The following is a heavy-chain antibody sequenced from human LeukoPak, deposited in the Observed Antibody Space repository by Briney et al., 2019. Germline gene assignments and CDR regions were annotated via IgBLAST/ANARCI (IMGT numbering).Heavy chain of an antibody. D-gene: IGHD1-26*01. Sequence: GGSLRLSCAASGFTFSDYYMSWIRQAPGKGLEWVSYISSSGSTMYYADSVKGRFTISRDNAKNSLYLQMNSLRAEDTAVYYCARDSGSYYDGRVYYYMDVWGKGTTVTVSS. CDR3: ARDSGSYYDGRVYYYMDV. CDR1: GFTFSDYY. J-gene: IGHJ6*03. CDR2: ISSSGSTM. V-gene: IGHV3-11*01.